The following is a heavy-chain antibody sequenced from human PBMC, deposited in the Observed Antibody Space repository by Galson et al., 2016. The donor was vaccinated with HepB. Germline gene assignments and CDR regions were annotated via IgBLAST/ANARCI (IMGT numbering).Heavy chain of an antibody. CDR2: FDPEDGET. CDR3: ATDLRSTKFPG. J-gene: IGHJ4*02. CDR1: GYTLTELS. V-gene: IGHV1-24*01. Sequence: SVKVSCKVSGYTLTELSMHWVRQAPGKGLEWMGRFDPEDGETIYAQKFQGRVTMTEDTSTDTAYMELSSLRFEDTAVYYCATDLRSTKFPGWGQGTLITVSS.